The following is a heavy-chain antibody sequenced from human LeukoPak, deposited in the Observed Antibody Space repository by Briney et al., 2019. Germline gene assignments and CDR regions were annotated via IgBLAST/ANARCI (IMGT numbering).Heavy chain of an antibody. CDR1: GFTFSSYD. CDR3: ARESYDSSGSQGDYFDY. CDR2: ISSDGSNK. V-gene: IGHV3-30-3*01. J-gene: IGHJ4*02. D-gene: IGHD3-22*01. Sequence: GRSLRLSCAASGFTFSSYDMHWVRQAPGKGLEWVAVISSDGSNKYFADSVKGRFTISRDNSKNTLYLRMNSLRAEDTAVYYCARESYDSSGSQGDYFDYWGQGTLVTVSS.